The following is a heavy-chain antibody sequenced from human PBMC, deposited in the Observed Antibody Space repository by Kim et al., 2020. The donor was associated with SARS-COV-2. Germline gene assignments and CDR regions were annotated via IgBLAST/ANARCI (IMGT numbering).Heavy chain of an antibody. V-gene: IGHV4-59*08. D-gene: IGHD3-10*01. CDR3: ARQSITMVRGVMFPGWFDP. J-gene: IGHJ5*02. CDR2: IYYSGST. CDR1: GGSISSYY. Sequence: SETLSLTCTVPGGSISSYYWSWIRQPPGKGLEWIGYIYYSGSTNYNPSLKSRVTISVDTSKNQFSLKLSSVTAADTAVYYCARQSITMVRGVMFPGWFDPWGQGTLVTVSS.